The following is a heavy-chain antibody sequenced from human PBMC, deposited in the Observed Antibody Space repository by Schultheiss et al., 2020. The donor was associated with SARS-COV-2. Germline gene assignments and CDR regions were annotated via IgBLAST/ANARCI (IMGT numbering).Heavy chain of an antibody. CDR3: ARGAGSAWFAY. CDR1: GFTFRNYA. J-gene: IGHJ4*02. V-gene: IGHV3-30-3*01. D-gene: IGHD6-25*01. Sequence: GGSLRLSCAASGFTFRNYAMHWVRQAPGKGLECVALISHDGSTDYYADSVKGRLTISRDNFKNTLYLQVDSLRDEDTAVYYCARGAGSAWFAYWGRGTLVTVSS. CDR2: ISHDGSTD.